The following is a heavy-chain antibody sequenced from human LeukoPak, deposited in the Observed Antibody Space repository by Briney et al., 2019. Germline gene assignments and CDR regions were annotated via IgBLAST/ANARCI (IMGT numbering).Heavy chain of an antibody. V-gene: IGHV3-23*01. CDR1: GFTFSSYA. CDR2: ISGSGSST. Sequence: PGGSLRLSCAASGFTFSSYAMSWVRQAPGKGLEWASGISGSGSSTYYADSVKGRFTISRDNSNNTLYLQMSSLRGEDTAVYYCAKDRDNYYETPRFDPLGQGTLVTVSS. CDR3: AKDRDNYYETPRFDP. D-gene: IGHD3-22*01. J-gene: IGHJ5*02.